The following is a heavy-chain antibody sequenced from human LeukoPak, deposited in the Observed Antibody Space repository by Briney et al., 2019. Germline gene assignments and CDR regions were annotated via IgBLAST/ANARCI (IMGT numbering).Heavy chain of an antibody. CDR1: GFTFSSYA. CDR3: AKVEMATIGLYDY. Sequence: GGSLRLSCAASGFTFSSYAMSWVRQAPGKGLEWVSAISGSGGSTYYADSVKGRFTISRDNSKNTLYLQMNSLRAEDTAVCYCAKVEMATIGLYDYWGQGTLVTVSS. CDR2: ISGSGGST. V-gene: IGHV3-23*01. D-gene: IGHD5-24*01. J-gene: IGHJ4*02.